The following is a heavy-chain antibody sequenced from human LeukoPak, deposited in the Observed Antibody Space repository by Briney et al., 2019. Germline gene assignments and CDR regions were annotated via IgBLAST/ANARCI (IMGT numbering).Heavy chain of an antibody. CDR1: GASVSDYY. Sequence: SETLSLTCTVSGASVSDYYWSWIRQPPGQGLEWIGYVFDSGGADYNPSLKSRVTISVDTSKNQFSVKLGSVTAADTAVYYCAAALGRYGDYSRGYYFDYWGQGTLVTVSS. J-gene: IGHJ4*02. V-gene: IGHV4-59*02. CDR3: AAALGRYGDYSRGYYFDY. CDR2: VFDSGGA. D-gene: IGHD4-17*01.